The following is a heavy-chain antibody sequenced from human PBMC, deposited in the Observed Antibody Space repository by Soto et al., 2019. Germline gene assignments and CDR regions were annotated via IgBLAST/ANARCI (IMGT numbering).Heavy chain of an antibody. V-gene: IGHV3-72*01. CDR1: GFTMSDYY. CDR2: TRNKVNSYTT. D-gene: IGHD1-1*01. Sequence: EVQLVESGGGLVQPGGSLRLSCAAAGFTMSDYYIDWVRQAPGMGLEWVARTRNKVNSYTTEYAASVKGRFTISRDGSENSVHLQMNSLKTEDTAVYYCAWGGRTDWRYFDPWGQGTLVTVSS. CDR3: AWGGRTDWRYFDP. J-gene: IGHJ4*02.